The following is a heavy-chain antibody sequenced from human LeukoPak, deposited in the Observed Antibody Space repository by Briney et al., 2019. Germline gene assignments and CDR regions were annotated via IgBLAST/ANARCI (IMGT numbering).Heavy chain of an antibody. V-gene: IGHV4-61*02. CDR1: GGSLSLGSYY. J-gene: IGHJ5*02. D-gene: IGHD3-10*01. CDR3: ARVPPYGSGPYNWFDP. Sequence: PSQTLSLTCTVSGGSLSLGSYYWSWIRQPAGKGLEWIGRIYTSGSTNYNPSLKSRVTMSVDTSKNQFSLKLSSVTAADTAVYYCARVPPYGSGPYNWFDPWGQGTLVTVSS. CDR2: IYTSGST.